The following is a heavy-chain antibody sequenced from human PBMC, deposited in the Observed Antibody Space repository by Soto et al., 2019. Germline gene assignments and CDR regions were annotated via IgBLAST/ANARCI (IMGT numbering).Heavy chain of an antibody. CDR1: GGSISSGDYY. D-gene: IGHD5-12*01. CDR3: ARGGWLLDY. J-gene: IGHJ4*02. Sequence: SETLSLTCTVSGGSISSGDYYWSWIRQPPGKGLEWIGYIYYSGSTNYNPSLKSRVTISVDTSKNQFSLKLSSVSAAVTAVYYCARGGWLLDYWGQGTLVTVSS. CDR2: IYYSGST. V-gene: IGHV4-61*08.